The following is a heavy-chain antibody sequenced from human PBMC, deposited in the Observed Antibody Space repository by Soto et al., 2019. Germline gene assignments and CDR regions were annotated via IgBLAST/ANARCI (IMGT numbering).Heavy chain of an antibody. CDR3: AHGRWELRPFDY. J-gene: IGHJ4*02. CDR2: IYWDDDK. Sequence: QITLKESGPTLVKPTQTLTLTCTFSGFSLSTSGVGVGWIRQPPGKALEWLALIYWDDDKRYSPSLKSRLTITKDPSKNQVVLTMTNMNPVDTATYYGAHGRWELRPFDYWGQGTLVTVSS. D-gene: IGHD1-26*01. V-gene: IGHV2-5*02. CDR1: GFSLSTSGVG.